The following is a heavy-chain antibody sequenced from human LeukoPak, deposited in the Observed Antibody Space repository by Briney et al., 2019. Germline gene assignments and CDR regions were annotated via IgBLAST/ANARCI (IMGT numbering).Heavy chain of an antibody. J-gene: IGHJ6*03. Sequence: GGSLRLSCAASGFTFSDYNMRWIRQAPGKGLEWVSSISRSGSTKYYADSVKGRFTISKDNAKNSLFLQMNGLRAEDTAVYYCARVLRYCSGGNCYSGGLGYMDVWGKGTTVTISS. D-gene: IGHD2-15*01. CDR1: GFTFSDYN. CDR2: ISRSGSTK. V-gene: IGHV3-11*01. CDR3: ARVLRYCSGGNCYSGGLGYMDV.